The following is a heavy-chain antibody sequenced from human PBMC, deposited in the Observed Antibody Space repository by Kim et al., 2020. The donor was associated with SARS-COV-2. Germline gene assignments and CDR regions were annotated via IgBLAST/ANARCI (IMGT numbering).Heavy chain of an antibody. Sequence: SETLSLTCTVSGGSISSGGYYWSWIRQHPGKGLEWIGYIYYSGSTYYNPSLKSRVTISVDTSKNQFSLKLSSVTAADTAVYYCASGDYSWVNWFDPWGQGTLVPVSP. CDR2: IYYSGST. D-gene: IGHD4-17*01. V-gene: IGHV4-31*03. CDR3: ASGDYSWVNWFDP. CDR1: GGSISSGGYY. J-gene: IGHJ5*02.